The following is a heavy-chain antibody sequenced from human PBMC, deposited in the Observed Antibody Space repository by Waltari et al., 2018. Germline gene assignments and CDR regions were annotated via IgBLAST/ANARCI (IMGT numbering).Heavy chain of an antibody. Sequence: QVQLQESGPGLVKPSETLSLTCTVSGCSISSYYWSWIRQPPGKGLEWIGYIYYSGSTNYNPSLKSRVTISVDTSKNQFSLKLSSVTAADTAVYYCARIGAAAAFDPWGQGTLVTVSS. CDR3: ARIGAAAAFDP. V-gene: IGHV4-59*01. CDR2: IYYSGST. CDR1: GCSISSYY. D-gene: IGHD6-13*01. J-gene: IGHJ5*02.